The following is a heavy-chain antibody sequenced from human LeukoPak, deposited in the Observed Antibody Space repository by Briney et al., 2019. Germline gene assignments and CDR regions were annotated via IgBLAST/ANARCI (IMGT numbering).Heavy chain of an antibody. CDR1: GFTVSSNY. Sequence: GGSLRLSCAASGFTVSSNYMSWVRQAPGKGLEWVSVIYSGGSTYYADSVKGRFTISRDNSKNTLYLQMNSLRAEDTAVYYCARSTTVKRTDAFDIWGQGTMVTVSS. CDR2: IYSGGST. CDR3: ARSTTVKRTDAFDI. J-gene: IGHJ3*02. D-gene: IGHD4-11*01. V-gene: IGHV3-53*01.